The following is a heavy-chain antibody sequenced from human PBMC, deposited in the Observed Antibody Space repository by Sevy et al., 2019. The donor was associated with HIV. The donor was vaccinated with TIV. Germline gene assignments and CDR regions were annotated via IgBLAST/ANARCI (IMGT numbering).Heavy chain of an antibody. Sequence: GGSLRLSCAASGFTFSSYAMSWVRQAPGKGLEWVSAISGSGGGTYYADSVKGRFTISRDNSKNPLYLQMNSLRAEDTAVYYCAKVRSQLLVGAYYFDYWGQGTLVTVSS. J-gene: IGHJ4*02. CDR1: GFTFSSYA. CDR3: AKVRSQLLVGAYYFDY. D-gene: IGHD1-26*01. V-gene: IGHV3-23*01. CDR2: ISGSGGGT.